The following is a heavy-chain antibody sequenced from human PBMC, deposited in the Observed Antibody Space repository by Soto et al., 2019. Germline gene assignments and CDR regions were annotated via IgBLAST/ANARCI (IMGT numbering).Heavy chain of an antibody. Sequence: SETLSLTCAVYGGSFSGYYWSWIRQPAGKGLEWIGEMNHSGSTNYNPSLKSRVTISVDTSKNQFSLKLSSVTAADTAVYYCASLRYCSGGSCYQDDYWGQGTLVTVSS. V-gene: IGHV4-34*01. J-gene: IGHJ4*02. CDR1: GGSFSGYY. CDR3: ASLRYCSGGSCYQDDY. CDR2: MNHSGST. D-gene: IGHD2-15*01.